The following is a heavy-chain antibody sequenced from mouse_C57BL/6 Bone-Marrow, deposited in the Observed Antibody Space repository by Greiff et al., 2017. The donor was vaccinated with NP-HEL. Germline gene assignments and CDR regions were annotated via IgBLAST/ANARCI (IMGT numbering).Heavy chain of an antibody. V-gene: IGHV1-9*01. Sequence: QVQLKQSGAELMKPGASVKLSCKATGYTFTGYWIEWVKQRPGHGLEWIGEILPGSGSTNYNEKFKGKATFTADTSSNTAYMQLSSLTTEDSAIYYCASEDYYGSSYPWYFDVWGTGTTVTVSS. D-gene: IGHD1-1*01. CDR3: ASEDYYGSSYPWYFDV. CDR1: GYTFTGYW. J-gene: IGHJ1*03. CDR2: ILPGSGST.